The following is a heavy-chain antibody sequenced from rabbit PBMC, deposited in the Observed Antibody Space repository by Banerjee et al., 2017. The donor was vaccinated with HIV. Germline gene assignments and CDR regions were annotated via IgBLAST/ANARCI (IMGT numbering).Heavy chain of an antibody. Sequence: QEQLEESGGDLVKPGASLTLTCTASGFSFSSSDYMCWVRQAPGKGLEWISCIAGSSSGFTYSATWAKGRFTCSKTSTTVTLQMTSLTAADTATYFCARDSGDWCFDVWGQGTLVTVS. J-gene: IGHJ2*01. CDR3: ARDSGDWCFDV. D-gene: IGHD1-1*01. CDR1: GFSFSSSDY. V-gene: IGHV1S45*01. CDR2: IAGSSSGFT.